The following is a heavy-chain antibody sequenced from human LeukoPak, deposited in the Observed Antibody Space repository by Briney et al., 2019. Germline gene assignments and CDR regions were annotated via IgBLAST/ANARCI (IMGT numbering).Heavy chain of an antibody. CDR2: INHSGST. CDR3: ARGGRYFSSTSCLTPFYYYYYMDV. J-gene: IGHJ6*03. V-gene: IGHV4-34*01. CDR1: GGSFSGYY. Sequence: SETLSLTCAVYGGSFSGYYWSWIRQPPGKGLEWIGEINHSGSTNYNPSLKSRVTISVDTSKNQFSLKLNSVTAADTAVYYCARGGRYFSSTSCLTPFYYYYYMDVWGKGTTVTVSS. D-gene: IGHD2-2*01.